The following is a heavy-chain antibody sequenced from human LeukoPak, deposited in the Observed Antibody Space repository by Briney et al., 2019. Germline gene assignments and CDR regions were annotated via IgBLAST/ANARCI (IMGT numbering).Heavy chain of an antibody. Sequence: SETLSLTCTVSGGSISSYYWSWIRQPPGKGLEWIGYIYYSRSTNYNPSLKSRVTISVDTSKNQFSLKLSSVTAADTAVYYCARVPSMPYYYDSSGYYIYYYYGMDVWGQGTTVTVSS. V-gene: IGHV4-59*01. J-gene: IGHJ6*02. D-gene: IGHD3-22*01. CDR1: GGSISSYY. CDR2: IYYSRST. CDR3: ARVPSMPYYYDSSGYYIYYYYGMDV.